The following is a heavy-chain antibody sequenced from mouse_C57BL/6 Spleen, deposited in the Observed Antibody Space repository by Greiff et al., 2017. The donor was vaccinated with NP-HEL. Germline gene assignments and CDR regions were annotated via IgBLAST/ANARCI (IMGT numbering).Heavy chain of an antibody. V-gene: IGHV1-22*01. CDR1: GYTFTDYN. CDR2: INPNNGGT. Sequence: EVQLQQSGPELVKPGASVKMSCKASGYTFTDYNMHWVKQSHGKSLEWIGYINPNNGGTSYNQKFKGKATLTVNKSSSTAYMELRSLTSEDSAVYYCAREGYGNYETWFAYWGQGTLVTGSA. CDR3: AREGYGNYETWFAY. D-gene: IGHD2-10*02. J-gene: IGHJ3*01.